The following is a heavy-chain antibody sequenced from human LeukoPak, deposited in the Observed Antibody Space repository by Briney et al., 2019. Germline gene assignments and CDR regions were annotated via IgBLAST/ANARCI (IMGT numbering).Heavy chain of an antibody. J-gene: IGHJ4*02. D-gene: IGHD1-26*01. CDR1: GGTFSSYA. CDR3: ARDRGSYYSGLYYFDY. Sequence: ASVKVSCKASGGTFSSYAISWVRQAPGQGLEWMGGIIPIFGTANYAQKFQGRVTITADESTSTAYMELSSLRSEDTAVYYCARDRGSYYSGLYYFDYWGQGTLVTVSS. V-gene: IGHV1-69*13. CDR2: IIPIFGTA.